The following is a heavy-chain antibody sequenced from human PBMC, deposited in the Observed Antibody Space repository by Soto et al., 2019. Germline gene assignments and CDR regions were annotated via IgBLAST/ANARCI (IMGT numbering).Heavy chain of an antibody. Sequence: GGSLILSCAASGFTFSSYGMHWVRQAPGKGLEWVAVIWYDGSNKYYADSVKGRFTISRDNSKNTLYLQMNSLRAEDTAVYYCARDHSSSWDEYYFDYWGQGTLVSVSS. CDR1: GFTFSSYG. V-gene: IGHV3-33*01. J-gene: IGHJ4*02. D-gene: IGHD6-13*01. CDR2: IWYDGSNK. CDR3: ARDHSSSWDEYYFDY.